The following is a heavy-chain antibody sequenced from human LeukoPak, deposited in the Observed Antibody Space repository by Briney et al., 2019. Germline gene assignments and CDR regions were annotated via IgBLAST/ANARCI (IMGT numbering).Heavy chain of an antibody. CDR1: GLTFSSYA. CDR2: ISGSGGRT. Sequence: GGSLRLSCAACGLTFSSYAMSWVRQAAGKGLEWVSAISGSGGRTYYAGSVKGRFTISTDNSKNTLDLQMNSQRAEDTAVYYRAKGGVKPWLGPNWFDPWGQGTLVTVSS. CDR3: AKGGVKPWLGPNWFDP. J-gene: IGHJ5*02. D-gene: IGHD6-19*01. V-gene: IGHV3-23*01.